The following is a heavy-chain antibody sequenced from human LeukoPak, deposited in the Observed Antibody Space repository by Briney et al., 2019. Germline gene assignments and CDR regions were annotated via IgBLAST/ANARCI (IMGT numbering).Heavy chain of an antibody. J-gene: IGHJ6*02. Sequence: SETLSLTCAVSGGSISTSSYYWGWIRQPPGKGLEWIGSVYNSGSTYYNPSLKSRVTISVDTSKNQFSLRLNSVTAADTAVYYCARDQYGDSDYYYYGMDVWGQGTTVTVSS. CDR3: ARDQYGDSDYYYYGMDV. CDR2: VYNSGST. D-gene: IGHD4-17*01. CDR1: GGSISTSSYY. V-gene: IGHV4-39*07.